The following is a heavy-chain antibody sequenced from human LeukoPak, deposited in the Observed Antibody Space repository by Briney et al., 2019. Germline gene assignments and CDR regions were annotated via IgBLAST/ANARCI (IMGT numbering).Heavy chain of an antibody. CDR3: GNVGGIVGANFVYY. CDR2: ISGSGGST. J-gene: IGHJ4*02. V-gene: IGHV3-23*01. Sequence: GGSLRLSCAASGFTFNIYAMSCVPPAPGKGLGCVSDISGSGGSTYYADSVKGRFTISTDNTKNTLYLQMKSLRAADAAVYYCGNVGGIVGANFVYYWGQGMVVIAS. CDR1: GFTFNIYA. D-gene: IGHD1-26*01.